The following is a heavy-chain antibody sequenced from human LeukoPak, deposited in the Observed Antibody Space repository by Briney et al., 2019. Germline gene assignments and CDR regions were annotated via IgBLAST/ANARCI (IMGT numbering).Heavy chain of an antibody. CDR2: IWYDRSEK. J-gene: IGHJ4*02. CDR1: GFTFSRYG. Sequence: RRSLRLSCAASGFTFSRYGMHWVRQAPGKGLEWVAVIWYDRSEKYYADSVKGRLTISRDNSKNTVYLQMNSLRAEDTAVYYCVRGSGLVVRGDFFDYWGQGTLVTVFS. D-gene: IGHD3-10*01. CDR3: VRGSGLVVRGDFFDY. V-gene: IGHV3-33*01.